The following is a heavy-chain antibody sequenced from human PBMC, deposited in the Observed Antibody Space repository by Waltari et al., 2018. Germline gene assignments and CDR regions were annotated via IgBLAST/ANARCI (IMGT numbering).Heavy chain of an antibody. Sequence: QLQLRESGPGLLKPSETLSLTCSVSGDSIGSGYYYWGWIRQAPGKGLEWIGSSYFAGSTYYNPSRKSRLTISVDTSKNHFSLRLSSVTAADTAVYYCAREVGGSSWSTTPRGDAFDIWGQGTMVTVSS. CDR2: SYFAGST. J-gene: IGHJ3*02. V-gene: IGHV4-39*07. D-gene: IGHD6-13*01. CDR1: GDSIGSGYYY. CDR3: AREVGGSSWSTTPRGDAFDI.